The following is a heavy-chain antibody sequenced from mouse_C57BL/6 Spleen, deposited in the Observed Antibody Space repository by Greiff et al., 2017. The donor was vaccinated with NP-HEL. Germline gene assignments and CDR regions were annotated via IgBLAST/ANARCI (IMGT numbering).Heavy chain of an antibody. V-gene: IGHV1-74*01. CDR2: IHPSDSDT. CDR3: AIFITTVVATGDYYAMDY. CDR1: GYTFTSYW. Sequence: QVQLQQPGAELVKPGASVKVSCKASGYTFTSYWMHWVKQRPGQGLEWIGRIHPSDSDTNYNQKFKGKATLTVDKSSSTAYMQLSSLTSEDSAVYYCAIFITTVVATGDYYAMDYWGQGTSVTVSS. D-gene: IGHD1-1*01. J-gene: IGHJ4*01.